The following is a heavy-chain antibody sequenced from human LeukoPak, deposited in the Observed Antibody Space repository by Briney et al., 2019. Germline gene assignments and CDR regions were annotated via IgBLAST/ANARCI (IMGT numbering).Heavy chain of an antibody. Sequence: PGGSLRLSCAASGFTVSNNYMNWVRQAPGKGLEWVSVIYSGGSTYYADSVKGRFTISRAYSRNTVYLQMNTLRAEDTAIYYCAKDLGDIDVSGYYRPGAFDIWGQGTVVTVSS. D-gene: IGHD3-22*01. CDR1: GFTVSNNY. V-gene: IGHV3-53*01. J-gene: IGHJ3*02. CDR3: AKDLGDIDVSGYYRPGAFDI. CDR2: IYSGGST.